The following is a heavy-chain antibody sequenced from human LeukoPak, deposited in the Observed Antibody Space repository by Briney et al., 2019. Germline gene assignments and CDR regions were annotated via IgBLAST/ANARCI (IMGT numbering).Heavy chain of an antibody. CDR1: GGSISSYY. D-gene: IGHD6-13*01. CDR3: ARDRWIAAAGRWFDP. Sequence: PSETLSLTCTVSGGSISSYYWSWIRQPAGKGLEWIGRIYTSGSTNYNPSLKSRVTMSVDTSKNQFSLKLSSVTAADTAVYYCARDRWIAAAGRWFDPWGQGTLVTVSS. J-gene: IGHJ5*02. CDR2: IYTSGST. V-gene: IGHV4-4*07.